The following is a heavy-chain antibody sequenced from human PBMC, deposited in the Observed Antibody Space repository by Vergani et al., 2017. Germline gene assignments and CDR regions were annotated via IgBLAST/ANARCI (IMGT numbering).Heavy chain of an antibody. CDR1: GGSISSYY. D-gene: IGHD2-15*01. CDR3: ARVPRGYCSGGSCYPHYYYYYGMDV. Sequence: QVQLQESGPGLVKPSETLSLTCTVSGGSISSYYWSWIRQPPGKGLEWIGYIYYSGSTNYNPSLKSRVTISVDTSNNQFSLKLSSVTAADTAVYYCARVPRGYCSGGSCYPHYYYYYGMDVWGQGTTVTVSS. CDR2: IYYSGST. J-gene: IGHJ6*02. V-gene: IGHV4-59*01.